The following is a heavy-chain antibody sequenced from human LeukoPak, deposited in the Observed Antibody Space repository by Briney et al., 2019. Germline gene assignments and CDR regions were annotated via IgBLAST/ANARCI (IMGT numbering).Heavy chain of an antibody. J-gene: IGHJ4*02. D-gene: IGHD5-24*01. CDR2: IYNSAST. CDR3: AREGRDGYNEY. Sequence: SETLSLTCSVSGGSISRYYWSWVRQPPGKGLEWIGYIYNSASTSYSPSLKSRLFMSVDTSTNKVSLKLRSVTEADTAIYYCAREGRDGYNEYWGQGTLVTVSS. CDR1: GGSISRYY. V-gene: IGHV4-59*01.